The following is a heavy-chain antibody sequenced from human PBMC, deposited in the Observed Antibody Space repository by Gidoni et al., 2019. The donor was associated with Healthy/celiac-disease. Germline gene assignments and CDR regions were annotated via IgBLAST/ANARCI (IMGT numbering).Heavy chain of an antibody. V-gene: IGHV5-51*01. J-gene: IGHJ3*02. CDR2: IYPGDSDT. Sequence: EVQLVQSGAEVKKPGESLKISCKGSGYSFPSYWLGWVRQMPGTGLEWMGIIYPGDSDTRYSPSVQGQVNMSAAKSISTAYLQWSSLKTSDTAMYYCASRHGGSRAGAFDIWGQGTMVTVSS. CDR3: ASRHGGSRAGAFDI. D-gene: IGHD2-15*01. CDR1: GYSFPSYW.